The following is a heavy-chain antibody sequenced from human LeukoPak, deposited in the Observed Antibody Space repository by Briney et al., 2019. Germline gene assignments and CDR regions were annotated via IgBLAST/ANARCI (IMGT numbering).Heavy chain of an antibody. CDR1: GYTFTGYY. CDR2: INPNSGGT. J-gene: IGHJ3*02. Sequence: GASVKVSRKASGYTFTGYYMHWVRQAPGQGLEWMGWINPNSGGTNYAQKFQGRVTMTRDTSISTAYMELSRLRSDDTAVYYCAGGYCSSTSCYHKGDDAFDIWGQGTMVTVSS. V-gene: IGHV1-2*02. D-gene: IGHD2-2*01. CDR3: AGGYCSSTSCYHKGDDAFDI.